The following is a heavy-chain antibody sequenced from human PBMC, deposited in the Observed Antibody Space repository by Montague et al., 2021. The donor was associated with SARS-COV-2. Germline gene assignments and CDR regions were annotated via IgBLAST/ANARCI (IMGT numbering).Heavy chain of an antibody. J-gene: IGHJ5*02. Sequence: SETLSLTCSVSGDSISSYYWSWIRQPPGRGLDWIGHIYYTGSAKYNPSLKSRVSISVDTSTRQFSLNLKSVTAADTAVYYCARGGGYCSGGGCYYWLDPWGQGTLVTVSS. D-gene: IGHD2-15*01. CDR3: ARGGGYCSGGGCYYWLDP. CDR2: IYYTGSA. CDR1: GDSISSYY. V-gene: IGHV4-59*01.